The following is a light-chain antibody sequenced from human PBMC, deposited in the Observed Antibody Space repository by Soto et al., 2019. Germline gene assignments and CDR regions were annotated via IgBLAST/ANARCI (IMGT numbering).Light chain of an antibody. CDR2: AAS. Sequence: DIQLTQSPSFLSASVGDRVTITCRASQGINNYLAWYQQKPGQAPKLLIYAASTLQSGVPSRFSGSGSGTEFTLTISSLHPEDFASYYCQHRNTYLTFGGGTKVEIK. CDR3: QHRNTYLT. J-gene: IGKJ4*01. CDR1: QGINNY. V-gene: IGKV1-9*01.